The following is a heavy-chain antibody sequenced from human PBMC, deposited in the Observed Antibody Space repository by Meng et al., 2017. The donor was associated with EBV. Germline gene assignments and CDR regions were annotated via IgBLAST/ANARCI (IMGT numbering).Heavy chain of an antibody. J-gene: IGHJ4*02. Sequence: QGRLVQSGAEVKKPGSWVKVSCKTSGGTFRSDAVSWVRQAPGQGLEWMGGLIPMSDAPHYAQKFQGRVTMTADESTNTHYMDLSGLRFEDTAVYYCASESGRGFTPDYWGQGTLVTVSS. CDR2: LIPMSDAP. CDR1: GGTFRSDA. V-gene: IGHV1-69*01. CDR3: ASESGRGFTPDY. D-gene: IGHD3-10*01.